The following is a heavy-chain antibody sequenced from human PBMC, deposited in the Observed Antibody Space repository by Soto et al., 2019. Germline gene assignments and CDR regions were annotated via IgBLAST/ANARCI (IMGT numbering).Heavy chain of an antibody. CDR1: GYTFTSYG. D-gene: IGHD2-2*01. V-gene: IGHV1-18*01. CDR2: ISGYNFNT. Sequence: ASVKVSCKASGYTFTSYGISWVRQAPGQGLEWMGWISGYNFNTNYAQKLQGRVTMTTDISTSTAYMELRSLRSDDTAVYYCAPLYCRSATCQLDCWCQGPLVTVAS. J-gene: IGHJ4*02. CDR3: APLYCRSATCQLDC.